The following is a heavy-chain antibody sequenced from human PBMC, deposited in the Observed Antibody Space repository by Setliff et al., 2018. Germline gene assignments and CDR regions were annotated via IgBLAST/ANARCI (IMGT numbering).Heavy chain of an antibody. CDR2: IWYDGSYT. Sequence: RGESLKISCAASGFTFSSYAMHWVRQAPGKGLDWVAYIWYDGSYTYYTGSVKGRFTISRDNSRDTVYLQMNSLRAEDTAVYYCAGDPPYSGYAFHIWGQGTMVTVSS. CDR1: GFTFSSYA. J-gene: IGHJ3*02. D-gene: IGHD5-12*01. CDR3: AGDPPYSGYAFHI. V-gene: IGHV3-33*01.